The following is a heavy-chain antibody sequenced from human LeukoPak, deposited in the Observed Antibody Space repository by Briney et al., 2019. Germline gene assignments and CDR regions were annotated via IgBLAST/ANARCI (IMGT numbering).Heavy chain of an antibody. CDR2: ISSSGSTI. CDR1: GFTFSDYY. D-gene: IGHD2-15*01. Sequence: GGSLRLSCAASGFTFSDYYMSWIRQAPGKGLEWVSYISSSGSTIYYADSVKGRFTISRDNAKNSLYLQMNSLRAEDTAVYYCARGSTYTVVVRYYMDVWGKGTTVTVSS. CDR3: ARGSTYTVVVRYYMDV. J-gene: IGHJ6*03. V-gene: IGHV3-11*04.